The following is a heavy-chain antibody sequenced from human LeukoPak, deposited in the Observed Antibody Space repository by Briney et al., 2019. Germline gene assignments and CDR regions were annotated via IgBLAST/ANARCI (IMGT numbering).Heavy chain of an antibody. V-gene: IGHV4-59*01. Sequence: PSETLSLTCTVSGGSISGYYWSWIRQPPGKGLEWIGHMSYSGITTYNPSLKSRGTISGDTSKNQFFLKLTSVTAADTAVYYCARTRGVRGVPFDYWGQGTLVTVSS. J-gene: IGHJ4*02. CDR3: ARTRGVRGVPFDY. D-gene: IGHD3-10*01. CDR1: GGSISGYY. CDR2: MSYSGIT.